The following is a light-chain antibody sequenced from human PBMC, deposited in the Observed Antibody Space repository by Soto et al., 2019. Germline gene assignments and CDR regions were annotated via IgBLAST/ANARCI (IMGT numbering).Light chain of an antibody. CDR3: QSHDSSNMGVV. CDR1: SGSIASNY. V-gene: IGLV6-57*02. J-gene: IGLJ2*01. CDR2: EDN. Sequence: NFMLTQPHSVSESPGKTVTISCTGSSGSIASNYVQWYQQRPGSAPTTVIYEDNQRPSGVPDRFSSSIDSSSNSASLTISGLTPEDEADSYCQSHDSSNMGVVFGGGTKLTVL.